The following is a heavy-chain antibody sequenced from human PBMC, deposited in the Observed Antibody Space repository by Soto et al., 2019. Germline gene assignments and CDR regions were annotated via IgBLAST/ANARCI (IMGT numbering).Heavy chain of an antibody. D-gene: IGHD5-18*01. V-gene: IGHV3-30*18. CDR1: GFIFSNYG. CDR2: VSSAGSTK. Sequence: QVQLVESGGGVVQPERSLRLSCAAFGFIFSNYGMHWVRQAPGKGLEWVAVVSSAGSTKYYADSVKGRFTISRDNSKNTVFLQMNSLRAEDTAVYYCAKDLGYSYGGFFDYWGQGTLVTVSS. J-gene: IGHJ4*02. CDR3: AKDLGYSYGGFFDY.